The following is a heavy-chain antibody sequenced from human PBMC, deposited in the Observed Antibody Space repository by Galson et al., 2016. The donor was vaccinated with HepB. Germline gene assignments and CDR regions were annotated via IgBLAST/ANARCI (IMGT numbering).Heavy chain of an antibody. CDR3: ARRSDDAYGSGSLDY. J-gene: IGHJ4*02. CDR1: GGSMRSYY. Sequence: ETLSLTCTVSGGSMRSYYWTWIRQSPGKGLEFIGYIYYSGLTYYNPSLQSRVTISIDMSKNQFSLRLSSVIAADTAVYYCARRSDDAYGSGSLDYWGRGAPVTVSS. CDR2: IYYSGLT. D-gene: IGHD3-10*01. V-gene: IGHV4-59*08.